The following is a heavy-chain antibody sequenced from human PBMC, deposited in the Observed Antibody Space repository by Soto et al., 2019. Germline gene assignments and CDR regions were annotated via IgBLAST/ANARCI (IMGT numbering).Heavy chain of an antibody. Sequence: SVKVSCKASGCTFSSYAISWVRQAPGQGLEWMGGIIPIFGTANYAQKFQGRVTITADESTSTAYMELSSLRSEDTAVYYCARGTLASSGLDYWGQGTLVTVS. CDR1: GCTFSSYA. CDR3: ARGTLASSGLDY. D-gene: IGHD6-19*01. V-gene: IGHV1-69*13. J-gene: IGHJ4*02. CDR2: IIPIFGTA.